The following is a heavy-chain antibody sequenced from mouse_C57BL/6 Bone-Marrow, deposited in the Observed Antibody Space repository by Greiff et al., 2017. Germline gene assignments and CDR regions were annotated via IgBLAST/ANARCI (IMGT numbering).Heavy chain of an antibody. CDR2: IHPNSGST. CDR3: ARRAPFYYGNAYYFDY. J-gene: IGHJ2*01. Sequence: VQLQQSGAELVKPGASVKLSCKASGYTFTSYWMHRVKQRPGQGLEWIGMIHPNSGSTNYNEKFKSKATLTVDKSSSTAYMQLSSLTSEDSAVYYCARRAPFYYGNAYYFDYWGQGTTLTVSS. D-gene: IGHD2-1*01. V-gene: IGHV1-64*01. CDR1: GYTFTSYW.